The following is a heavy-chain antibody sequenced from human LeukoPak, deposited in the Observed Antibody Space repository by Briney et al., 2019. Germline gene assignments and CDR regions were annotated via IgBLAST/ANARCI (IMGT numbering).Heavy chain of an antibody. V-gene: IGHV3-21*01. D-gene: IGHD2-15*01. CDR2: ISSSSSYI. CDR1: GFTFSSYN. Sequence: GGSLRLSCAASGFTFSSYNMVWVHQAPGRGLEWVSSISSSSSYIYYADSVKGRFTISRDNARNSLYLQMNSLRAEDTAVYYCARESGSGEFDYWGQGTLVTVSS. CDR3: ARESGSGEFDY. J-gene: IGHJ4*02.